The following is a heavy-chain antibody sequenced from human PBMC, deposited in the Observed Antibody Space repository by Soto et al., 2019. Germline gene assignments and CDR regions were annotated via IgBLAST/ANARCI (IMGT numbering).Heavy chain of an antibody. CDR2: IYYSGST. D-gene: IGHD3-9*01. J-gene: IGHJ3*02. Sequence: QLQLQESGPGLVKPSETLSLTCTVSGGSISSRSYYWGWIRQPPGKGLEWIGSIYYSGSTYYNPSLKSRVTISVDTSKNQFSLKLSSVTAADTAVYYCARHPPNYYDILTGLGSCVDIWGQGTMVTVSS. CDR1: GGSISSRSYY. CDR3: ARHPPNYYDILTGLGSCVDI. V-gene: IGHV4-39*01.